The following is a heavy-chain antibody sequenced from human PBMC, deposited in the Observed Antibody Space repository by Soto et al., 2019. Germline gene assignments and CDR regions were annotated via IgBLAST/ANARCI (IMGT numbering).Heavy chain of an antibody. J-gene: IGHJ6*01. CDR2: ISGSGGSS. V-gene: IGHV3-23*01. CDR3: AKDTQTHAVAAAILRQHTYHGMDV. Sequence: EVQLLESGGGLAQPGGSLRLSCEASGFTFKNYAMSWVRQAPGKGLEWISIISGSGGSSFYADSVKGRFTLSRDNSANTLFLHMNSLRVDDTAVFFCAKDTQTHAVAAAILRQHTYHGMDVWGQGNAVTVSS. CDR1: GFTFKNYA. D-gene: IGHD6-25*01.